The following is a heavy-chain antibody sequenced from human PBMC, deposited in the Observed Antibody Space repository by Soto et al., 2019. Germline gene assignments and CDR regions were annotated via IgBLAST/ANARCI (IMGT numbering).Heavy chain of an antibody. Sequence: SETLSLTCTVSGASISSDGYSWSWIRQPPGKGLEWIGYFYHDGTTYHNPSLRSRVTISVDKSKNQFSLRLISVTAADTAVYYCAGSRYCSSTTCYFFDYWGQGALVTVSS. CDR1: GASISSDGYS. D-gene: IGHD2-2*01. CDR2: FYHDGTT. J-gene: IGHJ4*02. V-gene: IGHV4-30-2*01. CDR3: AGSRYCSSTTCYFFDY.